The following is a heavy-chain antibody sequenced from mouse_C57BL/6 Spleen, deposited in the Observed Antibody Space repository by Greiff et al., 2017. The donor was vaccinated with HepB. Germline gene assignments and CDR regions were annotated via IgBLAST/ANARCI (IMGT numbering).Heavy chain of an antibody. CDR2: INPNNGGT. J-gene: IGHJ4*01. CDR3: ARVLITTVVDAMDY. V-gene: IGHV1-22*01. D-gene: IGHD1-1*01. Sequence: VQLQQSGPELVKPGASVKMSCKASGYTFTDYNMHWVKQSHGKSLEWIGYINPNNGGTSYNQKFKGKATLTVNKSSSTAYMELRSLTSEDSAVYYCARVLITTVVDAMDYWGQGTSVTVSS. CDR1: GYTFTDYN.